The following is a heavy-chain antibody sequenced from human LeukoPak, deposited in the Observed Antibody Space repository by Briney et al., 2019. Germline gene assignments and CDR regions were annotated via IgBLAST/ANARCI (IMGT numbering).Heavy chain of an antibody. CDR1: GYTFTGYY. J-gene: IGHJ4*02. CDR3: ARGSAGARSNYVGARHYYFDY. D-gene: IGHD4-11*01. V-gene: IGHV1-2*04. Sequence: ASVKVSCKASGYTFTGYYMHWVRQAPGQGLEWMGWINPKSGGINYAQKFQGWVTMTRDTSISTVYMELSRLRSDDTAVYYCARGSAGARSNYVGARHYYFDYWGQGTLVTVSS. CDR2: INPKSGGI.